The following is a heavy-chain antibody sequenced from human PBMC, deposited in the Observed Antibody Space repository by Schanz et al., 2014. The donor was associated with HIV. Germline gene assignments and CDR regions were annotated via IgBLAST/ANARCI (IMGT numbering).Heavy chain of an antibody. CDR2: IWFDGSNK. CDR3: ESTEFPYSSSSDYYYGMDV. CDR1: GFTFSSYG. J-gene: IGHJ6*02. Sequence: QVQLVESGGGVVQPGRSLRLSCAASGFTFSSYGMHWVRQAPGKGLEWVAVIWFDGSNKYYADSVKGRFTISRDNSKKVLYLQMNRLRAGDTAVYYCESTEFPYSSSSDYYYGMDVWGQGTTVTVSS. V-gene: IGHV3-33*01. D-gene: IGHD6-6*01.